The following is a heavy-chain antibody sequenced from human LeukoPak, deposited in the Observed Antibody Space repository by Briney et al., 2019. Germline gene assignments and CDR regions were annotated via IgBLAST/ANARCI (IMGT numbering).Heavy chain of an antibody. J-gene: IGHJ6*02. CDR3: ARVTSLRSYYYYYGMDV. CDR2: IIPIFGTA. CDR1: GGTFSSYA. Sequence: SVTVSCKASGGTFSSYAISWVRQAPGQGLEWMGGIIPIFGTANYAQKFQGRVTITADESTSTAYMELSSLRSEDTAVYYCARVTSLRSYYYYYGMDVWGQGTTVTVSS. D-gene: IGHD3-3*01. V-gene: IGHV1-69*13.